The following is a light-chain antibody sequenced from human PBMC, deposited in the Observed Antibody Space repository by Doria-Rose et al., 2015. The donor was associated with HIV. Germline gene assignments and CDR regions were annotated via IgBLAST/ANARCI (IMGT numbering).Light chain of an antibody. V-gene: IGLV1-40*01. Sequence: QSVVTQPPPVSGAPGQRVAIFCTGSSSNIGAGFDVNWYQQFPGTAPKLLIHGNTNRPSWVPDRFSGSKSGTSASLAISGLRAEDEADYYCQSYDSRLSVYVFGTGTKVTVL. CDR3: QSYDSRLSVYV. CDR2: GNT. J-gene: IGLJ1*01. CDR1: SSNIGAGFD.